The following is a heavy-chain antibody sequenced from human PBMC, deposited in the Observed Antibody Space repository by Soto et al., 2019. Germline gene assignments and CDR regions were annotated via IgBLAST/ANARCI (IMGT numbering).Heavy chain of an antibody. CDR3: ARVGLNDAFDI. V-gene: IGHV3-7*01. J-gene: IGHJ3*02. CDR2: IKQDGSEK. D-gene: IGHD5-12*01. Sequence: GGSLRLSCAASGFTFSTYWMSWVRQAPGKGLEWVANIKQDGSEKYYVDSVKGRFTISRDNAKNSVYLQMNSLRAEDTAVFYCARVGLNDAFDIWGQGTMVTVSS. CDR1: GFTFSTYW.